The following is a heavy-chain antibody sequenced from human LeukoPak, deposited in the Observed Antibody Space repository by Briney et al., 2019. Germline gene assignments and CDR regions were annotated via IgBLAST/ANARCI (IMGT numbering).Heavy chain of an antibody. D-gene: IGHD3-22*01. CDR1: GGSISSYY. J-gene: IGHJ5*02. V-gene: IGHV4-59*01. Sequence: SETLSLTCTVSGGSISSYYWSWIRQPPGKGLEWIGYIYYSGSTNYNPSLKSRVTISVDTSKNQFSLKLSSVTAADTAVYYCARDQYDSSGYYSNWFDPWGQGTLVTVSS. CDR2: IYYSGST. CDR3: ARDQYDSSGYYSNWFDP.